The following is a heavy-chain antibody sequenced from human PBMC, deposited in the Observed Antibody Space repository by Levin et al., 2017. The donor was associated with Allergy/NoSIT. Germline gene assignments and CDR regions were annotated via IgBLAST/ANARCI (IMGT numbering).Heavy chain of an antibody. J-gene: IGHJ4*02. CDR2: IYSSGST. CDR1: GGSISTYS. D-gene: IGHD6-13*01. CDR3: ARGLGSSWYFFDC. V-gene: IGHV4-4*07. Sequence: NPSETLSLTCTVSGGSISTYSWSWIRQPAGKGLEWIGRIYSSGSTNYNPSLKSRVSMSVDTSKNQFSLKLRSVTAADTAVYYCARGLGSSWYFFDCWGQGTLVTVSS.